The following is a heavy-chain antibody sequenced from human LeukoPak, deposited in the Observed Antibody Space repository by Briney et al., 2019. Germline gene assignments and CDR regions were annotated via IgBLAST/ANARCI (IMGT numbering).Heavy chain of an antibody. D-gene: IGHD3-10*01. Sequence: ASVKVSCKASGYTFTSYGISGVRQAPGQGLEWMGWISAYNGNTNYAQKLQGRVTMTTDTSTSTAYMELRSLRSDDTAVYYCARAHVLLWFGEPKAYWFDPWGQGTLVTVSS. V-gene: IGHV1-18*01. J-gene: IGHJ5*02. CDR1: GYTFTSYG. CDR2: ISAYNGNT. CDR3: ARAHVLLWFGEPKAYWFDP.